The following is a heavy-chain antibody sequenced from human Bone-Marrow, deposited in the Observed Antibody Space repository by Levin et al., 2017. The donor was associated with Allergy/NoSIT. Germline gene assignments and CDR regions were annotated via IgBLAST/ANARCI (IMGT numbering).Heavy chain of an antibody. CDR3: SRSLNY. CDR2: INEEGSEN. CDR1: GFAFSSSW. Sequence: GESLKISCAASGFAFSSSWMDWVRQAPGKGLEWVANINEEGSENHYVDSVKGRFTVFRDNAKNSLYLQMNSLRAEDAAVYYCSRSLNYWGQGILVTVSS. V-gene: IGHV3-7*01. J-gene: IGHJ4*02.